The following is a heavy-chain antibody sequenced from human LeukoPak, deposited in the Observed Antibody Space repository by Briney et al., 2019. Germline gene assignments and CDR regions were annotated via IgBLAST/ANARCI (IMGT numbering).Heavy chain of an antibody. CDR1: GFTFSGSA. CDR2: IRSKANSYAT. CDR3: TKAFDDYSPFDY. J-gene: IGHJ4*02. D-gene: IGHD4-11*01. Sequence: PGGSLRLSCAASGFTFSGSAMHWVRQASGKGLEWVGRIRSKANSYATAYAASVKGRFTISRDDSKNTAYLQMNSLKTEDTAVYYCTKAFDDYSPFDYWGQGTLVTVSS. V-gene: IGHV3-73*01.